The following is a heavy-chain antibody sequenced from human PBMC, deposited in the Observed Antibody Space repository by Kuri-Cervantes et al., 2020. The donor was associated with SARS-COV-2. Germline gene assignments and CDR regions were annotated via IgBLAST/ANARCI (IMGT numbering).Heavy chain of an antibody. CDR1: GCSISSNF. CDR3: EGWTQQLVDGWYFDL. CDR2: IYTSVTT. Sequence: GSLRLSCTVAGCSISSNFWSWIRQLAGKGLEWVGRIYTSVTTNYNPSLKSRVTMSVDTSKNQFSLKLSSVTAADTAVYYCEGWTQQLVDGWYFDLWGRGTLVTVSS. J-gene: IGHJ2*01. V-gene: IGHV4-4*07. D-gene: IGHD6-13*01.